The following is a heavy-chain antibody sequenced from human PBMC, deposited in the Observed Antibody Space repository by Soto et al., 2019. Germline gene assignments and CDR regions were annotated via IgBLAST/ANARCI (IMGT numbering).Heavy chain of an antibody. V-gene: IGHV3-64D*06. J-gene: IGHJ4*02. D-gene: IGHD5-18*01. Sequence: HPGGSLRLSCSASGFTFSSYAMHWVRQAPGKGLEYVSAISSNGGSTYYADSVKGRFTISRDNSKNTLYLQMSSLRAEDTAVYYCVKAGGTAMAYYFDYWGQGTLVTVSS. CDR3: VKAGGTAMAYYFDY. CDR1: GFTFSSYA. CDR2: ISSNGGST.